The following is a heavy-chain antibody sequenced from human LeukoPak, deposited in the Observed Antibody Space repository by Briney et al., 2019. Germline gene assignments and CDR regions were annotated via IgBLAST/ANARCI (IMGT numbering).Heavy chain of an antibody. D-gene: IGHD3-16*02. J-gene: IGHJ4*02. CDR3: AREGAMITFGGVIVDNFDY. CDR2: IYTSGST. Sequence: SETLSLTCTVSGGSISSYYWSWIRQPAGKGLEWIGRIYTSGSTNYNPSLKSRVTISVDTSKNQFSLKLSSVTAADTAVYYCAREGAMITFGGVIVDNFDYWGQGTLVTVSS. CDR1: GGSISSYY. V-gene: IGHV4-4*07.